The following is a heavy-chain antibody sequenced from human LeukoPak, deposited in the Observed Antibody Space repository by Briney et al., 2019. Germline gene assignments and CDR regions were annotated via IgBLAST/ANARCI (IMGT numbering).Heavy chain of an antibody. CDR3: ARDYFPYYDSSGYLRDY. V-gene: IGHV3-53*05. CDR1: GFTVSSNY. D-gene: IGHD3-22*01. Sequence: TGGSLRLSCAASGFTVSSNYMSWVRQAPGKGLEWVSVIYSGGRTNYADSVKGRFTISRDNSKNTLYLQMNSLRAEDTAVYYCARDYFPYYDSSGYLRDYWGQGTLVTVSS. J-gene: IGHJ4*02. CDR2: IYSGGRT.